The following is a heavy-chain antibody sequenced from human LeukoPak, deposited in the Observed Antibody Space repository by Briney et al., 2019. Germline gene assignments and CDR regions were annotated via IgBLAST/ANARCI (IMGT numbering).Heavy chain of an antibody. Sequence: GESLKISCKGSGYSFTSYWIGWVRQMPGKGLEWMGTIYPGDSDTRYSPSFQGQVTISADKSISTAYLQWSSLKASDTAMYYCARQDSSGYYYFAFDIWGQGTMVTVSS. CDR2: IYPGDSDT. D-gene: IGHD3-22*01. V-gene: IGHV5-51*01. CDR3: ARQDSSGYYYFAFDI. J-gene: IGHJ3*02. CDR1: GYSFTSYW.